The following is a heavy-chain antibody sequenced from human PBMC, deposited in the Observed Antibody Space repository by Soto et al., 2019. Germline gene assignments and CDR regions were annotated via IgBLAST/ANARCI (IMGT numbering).Heavy chain of an antibody. D-gene: IGHD6-13*01. Sequence: PSETLSLTCTVSGGSISSGGYYWSWIRQHPGKGLEWVGYIYYSGSTYYNPSLKSRVTISVDTSKNQFSLKLSSVTAADTAVYYCARGQQLVFDYWGQGTLVTVSS. V-gene: IGHV4-31*03. J-gene: IGHJ4*02. CDR2: IYYSGST. CDR1: GGSISSGGYY. CDR3: ARGQQLVFDY.